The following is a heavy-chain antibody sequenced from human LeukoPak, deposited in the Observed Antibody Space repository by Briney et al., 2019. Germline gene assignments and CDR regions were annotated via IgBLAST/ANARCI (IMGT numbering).Heavy chain of an antibody. Sequence: ASVKVSCKASGYTFTGYYMHWVRQAPGQGPEWMGVISPSGGSTTYAQKFQGRVTLTRDMSTSTDYLELSSLRSEDTAVYYCARDNSVRDEAWWFNSWGQGTLVTVSS. J-gene: IGHJ5*01. CDR2: ISPSGGST. CDR3: ARDNSVRDEAWWFNS. CDR1: GYTFTGYY. D-gene: IGHD5-24*01. V-gene: IGHV1-46*01.